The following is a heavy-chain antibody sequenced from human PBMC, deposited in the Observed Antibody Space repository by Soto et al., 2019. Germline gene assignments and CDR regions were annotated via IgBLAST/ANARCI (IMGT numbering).Heavy chain of an antibody. J-gene: IGHJ3*02. Sequence: ASVKVSCKASGYTFTGYYMHWVRQAPGQGLEWMGWINPNSGGTNYAQKFQGWVTMTRDTSISTAYMELSRLRSDDTAVYYCARGPPLYSGSYYAFDIWGQGTMVTVSS. CDR2: INPNSGGT. CDR1: GYTFTGYY. V-gene: IGHV1-2*04. D-gene: IGHD1-26*01. CDR3: ARGPPLYSGSYYAFDI.